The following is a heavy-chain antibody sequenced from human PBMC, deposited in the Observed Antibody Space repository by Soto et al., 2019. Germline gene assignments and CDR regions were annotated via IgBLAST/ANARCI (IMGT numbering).Heavy chain of an antibody. V-gene: IGHV1-2*02. CDR3: ARWGQYYDFWSGYYTGLVGHYYGMDV. D-gene: IGHD3-3*01. J-gene: IGHJ6*02. CDR2: INPNSGGT. CDR1: GYTFTGYY. Sequence: ASVKVSCKASGYTFTGYYMHWVRQAPGQGLEWMGWINPNSGGTNYAQKFQGRVAMTRDTSISTAYMELSRLRSDDTAVYYCARWGQYYDFWSGYYTGLVGHYYGMDVWGQGTTVTVSS.